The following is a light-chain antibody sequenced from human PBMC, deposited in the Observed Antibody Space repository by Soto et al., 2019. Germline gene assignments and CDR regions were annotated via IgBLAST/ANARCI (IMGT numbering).Light chain of an antibody. J-gene: IGKJ1*01. CDR3: QQYGSSLRIT. Sequence: EIVLTQSPGTLSLSPRERATLSCRASQSVSSSYLAWYQQKPGQAPRLLIYGASSRATGIPDRFSGSGSGTDFTLTISRLGPEDFAVYYCQQYGSSLRITFGQGTKVDI. V-gene: IGKV3-20*01. CDR2: GAS. CDR1: QSVSSSY.